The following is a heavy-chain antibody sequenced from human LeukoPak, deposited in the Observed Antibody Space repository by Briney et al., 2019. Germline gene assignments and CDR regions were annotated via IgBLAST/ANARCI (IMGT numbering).Heavy chain of an antibody. D-gene: IGHD3-16*01. Sequence: SETLSLTCTVSGGSIISGSYHWSWIRQPPGKGLEWIGYIYYSGSVNYSPSLRSRITISIDTSKNQFSLKVRSVTAADTAIYYCARIFSGGFRPDYFDSWGQGTLVTVSS. CDR1: GGSIISGSYH. CDR3: ARIFSGGFRPDYFDS. J-gene: IGHJ4*02. V-gene: IGHV4-61*01. CDR2: IYYSGSV.